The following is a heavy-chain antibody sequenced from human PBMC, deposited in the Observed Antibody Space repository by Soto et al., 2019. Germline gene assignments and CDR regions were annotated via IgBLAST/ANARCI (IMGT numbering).Heavy chain of an antibody. CDR3: ARIYCAGGNCYRRGGFYYGMDV. CDR1: GFSLTTGGMG. CDR2: IYWDDDK. D-gene: IGHD2-8*02. V-gene: IGHV2-5*02. J-gene: IGHJ6*02. Sequence: QITLKESGPTLVQPTQTLTLTCSCSGFSLTTGGMGVGWIRQPPGKALEWLALIYWDDDKGYSTSLKSRLTIIKDISKNQVVLTMTKVDPVDTATYYCARIYCAGGNCYRRGGFYYGMDVWGQGTTVTVSS.